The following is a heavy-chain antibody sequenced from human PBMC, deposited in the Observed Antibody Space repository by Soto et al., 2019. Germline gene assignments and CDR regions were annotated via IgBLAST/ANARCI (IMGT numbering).Heavy chain of an antibody. D-gene: IGHD3-9*01. V-gene: IGHV1-18*01. CDR3: ARSTPYHGIVTYEPRDY. J-gene: IGHJ4*02. Sequence: QVQLVQSGAEVKKPGASVRVSCKASGYTFTTYGITWVRQAPGHGLEWMGWISAYNGNTNYAQDLQGRVTMTTDTSTSTAYMELRSLRSDDTAVYYCARSTPYHGIVTYEPRDYWGQGTLVTVSS. CDR2: ISAYNGNT. CDR1: GYTFTTYG.